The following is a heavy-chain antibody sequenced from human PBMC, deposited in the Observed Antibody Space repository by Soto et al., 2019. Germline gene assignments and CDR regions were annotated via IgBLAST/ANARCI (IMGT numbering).Heavy chain of an antibody. V-gene: IGHV4-30-4*01. D-gene: IGHD2-15*01. J-gene: IGHJ5*01. Sequence: SETLSLTCSVSGDSISTVDYFWAWIRQPPGQALEYIGYIYKSATTYYNPSFESRVAISLDTSKSQFSLNVTSVTAADTAVYFCAXGRYCLTGRCFPNWFDSWGQGTLVTVSS. CDR2: IYKSATT. CDR1: GDSISTVDYF. CDR3: AXGRYCLTGRCFPNWFDS.